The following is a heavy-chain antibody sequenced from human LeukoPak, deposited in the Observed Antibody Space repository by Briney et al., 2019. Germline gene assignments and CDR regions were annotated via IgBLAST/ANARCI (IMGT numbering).Heavy chain of an antibody. Sequence: ASVKVSCKASGYTFTSYYMHWVRQAPGQGLEWMGIINPSGGSTSYAQKFHGRVTMTRDTSTSTVYLELSSLRSEDTAVYYCARADPRGLHLDYWGQGTLVTVSS. J-gene: IGHJ4*02. CDR1: GYTFTSYY. V-gene: IGHV1-46*01. CDR3: ARADPRGLHLDY. CDR2: INPSGGST. D-gene: IGHD5-24*01.